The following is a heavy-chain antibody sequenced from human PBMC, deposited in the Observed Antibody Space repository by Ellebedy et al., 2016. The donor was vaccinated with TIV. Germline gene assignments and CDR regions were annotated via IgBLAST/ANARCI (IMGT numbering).Heavy chain of an antibody. CDR2: IWYDGSKR. Sequence: GESLKISCAASGFTFSSYGMHWARQAPGKGPEWVALIWYDGSKRYYAVSVKGRFTISRDNPKNTLYLQMNSLGAEDTAVYYIARSFPNPYYYYALDVWGQGTTVTVSS. D-gene: IGHD2/OR15-2a*01. J-gene: IGHJ6*02. V-gene: IGHV3-33*01. CDR3: ARSFPNPYYYYALDV. CDR1: GFTFSSYG.